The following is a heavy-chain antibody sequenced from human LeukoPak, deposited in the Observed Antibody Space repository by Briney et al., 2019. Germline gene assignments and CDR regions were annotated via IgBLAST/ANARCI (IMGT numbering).Heavy chain of an antibody. Sequence: ASVKVSCKASGYTFTSYAMHWVRQAPGQRLEWMGWINAGNGNTKYSQKFQGRVTITRDTSASTAYMELSSLRSEDTAVYYCARGSNYYGSGSCYFGRGGPENFDYWGQGTLVTVSS. CDR2: INAGNGNT. J-gene: IGHJ4*02. CDR1: GYTFTSYA. V-gene: IGHV1-3*01. CDR3: ARGSNYYGSGSCYFGRGGPENFDY. D-gene: IGHD3-10*01.